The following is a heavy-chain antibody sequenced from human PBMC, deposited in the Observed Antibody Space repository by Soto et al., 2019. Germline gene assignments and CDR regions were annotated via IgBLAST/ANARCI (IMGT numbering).Heavy chain of an antibody. CDR2: VYSSGST. V-gene: IGHV4-59*01. D-gene: IGHD6-13*01. J-gene: IGHJ3*02. CDR1: VGDTRCYY. CDR3: ARVGKTSSNDAFDI. Sequence: PLEPQSQRCTVSVGDTRCYYGSWIRQPPGKGLEWIGYVYSSGSTNYNPSLRSRVTISVDTSKNQLSLKLRSVTTADTALYYCARVGKTSSNDAFDIWGQGTMVTVSS.